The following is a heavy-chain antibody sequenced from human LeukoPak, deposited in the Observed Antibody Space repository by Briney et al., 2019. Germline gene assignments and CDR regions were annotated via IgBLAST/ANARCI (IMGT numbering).Heavy chain of an antibody. J-gene: IGHJ4*02. CDR3: ARDTGAGYYFDY. CDR1: GYTFSSYY. Sequence: ASVKVSCKASGYTFSSYYMHWVRQAPGQGLEWMGIIKPSGGSTRYAQKVQGRVTMTRDTSTSTVYMELSSLRSEDTAVYYCARDTGAGYYFDYWGQGTLVTVSS. CDR2: IKPSGGST. V-gene: IGHV1-46*01. D-gene: IGHD4-11*01.